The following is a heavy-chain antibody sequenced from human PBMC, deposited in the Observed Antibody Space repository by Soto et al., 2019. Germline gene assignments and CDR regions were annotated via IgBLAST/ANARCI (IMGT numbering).Heavy chain of an antibody. D-gene: IGHD1-26*01. V-gene: IGHV1-18*01. Sequence: ASVKVSCPASGYTFTSYGISWVRQAPGQGLEWMGWISAYNGNTNYAQKLQGRVTMTTDTSTSTAYMELRSLRSDDTAVYYCAREKWERRSNYYYYCGMDVCCQGPTVTVT. CDR3: AREKWERRSNYYYYCGMDV. CDR1: GYTFTSYG. CDR2: ISAYNGNT. J-gene: IGHJ6*02.